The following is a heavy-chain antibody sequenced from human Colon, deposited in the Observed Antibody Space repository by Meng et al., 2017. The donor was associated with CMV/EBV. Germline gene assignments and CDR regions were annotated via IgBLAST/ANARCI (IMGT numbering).Heavy chain of an antibody. D-gene: IGHD2-2*01. CDR2: INHSGST. CDR3: AREGPSATPPPYWFDP. J-gene: IGHJ5*02. CDR1: GGSFSGYY. Sequence: SETLSLTCAVYGGSFSGYYWSWIRQPPGKGLEWLGEINHSGSTNYNPSLKRRVAISVDTSKKQFSLKLSSLTAADTAVYYCAREGPSATPPPYWFDPWGQGTLVTVSS. V-gene: IGHV4-34*01.